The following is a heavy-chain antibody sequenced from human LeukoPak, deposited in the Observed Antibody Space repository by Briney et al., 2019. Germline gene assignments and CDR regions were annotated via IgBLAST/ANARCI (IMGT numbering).Heavy chain of an antibody. CDR3: ARERYSGSYYN. J-gene: IGHJ4*02. Sequence: GRSLRLSCAASGFTFSSYAMHWVRQAPGKGLEWVAVISYDGSNKYYADSVKGRFTISRDNSKNTLYLQMNSLRAEDTAVYYCARERYSGSYYNWGQGTLVTVSS. D-gene: IGHD1-26*01. CDR1: GFTFSSYA. CDR2: ISYDGSNK. V-gene: IGHV3-30*14.